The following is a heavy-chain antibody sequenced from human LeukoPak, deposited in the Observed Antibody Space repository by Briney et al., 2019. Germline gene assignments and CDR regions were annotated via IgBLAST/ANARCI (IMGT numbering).Heavy chain of an antibody. CDR3: ARAEQQLVPVY. D-gene: IGHD6-13*01. V-gene: IGHV1-46*01. J-gene: IGHJ4*02. Sequence: ASVKVSCKASGYTFTSYYIHWVRQAPGQGLQWMGIINPSGGSTTYAQKFQGRVTMTRDTSTSTVYMELGSLRSEDTAVYYCARAEQQLVPVYWGQGTLVTVSS. CDR2: INPSGGST. CDR1: GYTFTSYY.